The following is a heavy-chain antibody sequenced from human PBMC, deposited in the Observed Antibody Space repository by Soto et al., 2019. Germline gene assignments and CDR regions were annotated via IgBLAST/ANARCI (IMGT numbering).Heavy chain of an antibody. CDR3: ARAGRGMDV. J-gene: IGHJ6*02. V-gene: IGHV4-39*01. CDR2: IYYSGST. CDR1: GGSISSSSYY. D-gene: IGHD1-26*01. Sequence: SETLSPTCTVSGGSISSSSYYWGWIRQPPGKGLAWIGSIYYSGSTYYNPSLKSRVTISVDTSKNQFSLKLSSVTAADTAVYYCARAGRGMDVWGQGTTVTVSS.